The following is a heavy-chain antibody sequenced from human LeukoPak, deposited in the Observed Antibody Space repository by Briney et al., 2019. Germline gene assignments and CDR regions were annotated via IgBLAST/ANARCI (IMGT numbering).Heavy chain of an antibody. CDR2: IAHDGTT. CDR1: GGSIDITNY. V-gene: IGHV4-4*02. J-gene: IGHJ4*02. Sequence: SETLSLTCGVSGGSIDITNYWSWVRQAPGKGLEWIGEIAHDGTTNYNPSLGSRVAMSFDRANNQFSLSLTSVTAADTAVYYCTREDRPYCPFAYWGQGVLVTVSS. CDR3: TREDRPYCPFAY. D-gene: IGHD1-26*01.